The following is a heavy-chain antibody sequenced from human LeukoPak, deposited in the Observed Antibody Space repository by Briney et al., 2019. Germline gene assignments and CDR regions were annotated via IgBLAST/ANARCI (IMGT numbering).Heavy chain of an antibody. CDR3: ARSLYGAVAGAGDY. CDR2: ISWNSGSI. V-gene: IGHV3-9*01. CDR1: GLTFDDYA. Sequence: GGSLRLSCAASGLTFDDYAMHWVRQAPGKGLEWVSGISWNSGSIGYADSVRGRFTISRDNAKDSLFLQMNSLRAEDTAIYYCARSLYGAVAGAGDYWGQGTLVTVSS. D-gene: IGHD6-19*01. J-gene: IGHJ4*02.